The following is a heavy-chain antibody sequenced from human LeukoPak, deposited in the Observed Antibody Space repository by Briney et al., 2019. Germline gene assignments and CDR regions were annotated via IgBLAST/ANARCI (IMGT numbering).Heavy chain of an antibody. D-gene: IGHD3-16*01. CDR3: ARDWGSLTGDVGGVDY. CDR1: GYTFTGYY. V-gene: IGHV1-2*02. Sequence: ASVKVSCRTSGYTFTGYYMHWVRQAPGQGLEWVGWINPNGGGTNYAQNFQGRVTITRDTSIATAYMELTRLRSDDTAIYYCARDWGSLTGDVGGVDYWGQGTLVTV. J-gene: IGHJ4*02. CDR2: INPNGGGT.